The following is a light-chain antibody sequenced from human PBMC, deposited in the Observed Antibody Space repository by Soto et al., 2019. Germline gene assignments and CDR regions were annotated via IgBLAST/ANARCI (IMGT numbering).Light chain of an antibody. V-gene: IGLV2-18*02. Sequence: QSALTQPPSVSGSPGQSVTISCTGTSSDVGSYNRVSWYQQPPGTAPKLMIYDVSNRPSEVPDRFSGSKSGNAASLTISGLRAEDEADYYCSSYTITSTYVFGTGTKVTVL. CDR1: SSDVGSYNR. CDR2: DVS. J-gene: IGLJ1*01. CDR3: SSYTITSTYV.